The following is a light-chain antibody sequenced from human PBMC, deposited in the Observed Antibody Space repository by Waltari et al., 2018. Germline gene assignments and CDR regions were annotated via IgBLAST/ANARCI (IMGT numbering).Light chain of an antibody. Sequence: DVVMTQSPLSLSVTLGQSASISCRSSESLVASDGNTYFNWFQQRPGQSPRRLLYKVSNRDSGVPDRFSGSGSGTDFTLRSTRVEAEDVGVYYCMQGIHRPWTFGQGTKVEIK. CDR3: MQGIHRPWT. CDR1: ESLVASDGNTY. J-gene: IGKJ1*01. V-gene: IGKV2-30*01. CDR2: KVS.